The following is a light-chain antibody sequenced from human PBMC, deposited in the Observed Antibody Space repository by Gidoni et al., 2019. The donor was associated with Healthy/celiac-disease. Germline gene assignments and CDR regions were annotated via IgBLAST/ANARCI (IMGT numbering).Light chain of an antibody. CDR3: QQYGSSPSIT. V-gene: IGKV3-20*01. Sequence: ILLTQSHGTLSLSAGERATLACSASQSVSSSYLAWYQQKPGQAPRLLSYGASSRATGIPDRFSGSGCGTDFTLTISRLETEDFAVYYCQQYGSSPSITFGQGTRLEIK. CDR2: GAS. J-gene: IGKJ5*01. CDR1: QSVSSSY.